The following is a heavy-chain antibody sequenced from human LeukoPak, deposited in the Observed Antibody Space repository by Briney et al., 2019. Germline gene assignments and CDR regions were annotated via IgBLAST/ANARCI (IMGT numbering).Heavy chain of an antibody. V-gene: IGHV4-39*01. J-gene: IGHJ6*02. D-gene: IGHD3-16*01. Sequence: SETLSLTCTVSGGSISSSSYYWGWIRQPPGKGLEWIGSIYYSGSTYYNPSLKSRVTISVDTSKNQFSLKLSSVTAADTAVYYCARITAGSPHYYYGMDVWGQGTTVTVSS. CDR1: GGSISSSSYY. CDR3: ARITAGSPHYYYGMDV. CDR2: IYYSGST.